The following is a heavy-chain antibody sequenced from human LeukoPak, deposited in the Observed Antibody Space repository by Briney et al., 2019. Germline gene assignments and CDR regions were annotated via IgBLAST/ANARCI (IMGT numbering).Heavy chain of an antibody. J-gene: IGHJ6*02. D-gene: IGHD6-19*01. Sequence: SVKVSCKASGATFNNYVITWVRQAPGQGLEWMAMIIPSLDIVNYAQTFQDRLTIAADKSTSTAYMELRSLRSEDTAVYYCARGFGGSSGSSDYYGMDVWGQGTTVTVSS. CDR2: IIPSLDIV. CDR1: GATFNNYV. V-gene: IGHV1-69*04. CDR3: ARGFGGSSGSSDYYGMDV.